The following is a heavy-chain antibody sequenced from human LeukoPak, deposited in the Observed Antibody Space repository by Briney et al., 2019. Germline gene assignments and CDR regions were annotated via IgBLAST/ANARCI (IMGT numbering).Heavy chain of an antibody. CDR1: GFTFTHYG. V-gene: IGHV3-23*01. Sequence: GGSLRLSCAASGFTFTHYGMNWVRQAPGKGLEWVSGIRANGETTYADSVRGRFTISRDNSRSMVWLQMNSLTAEDTAMYYCGRDLNWGAFDIRGLRTLVAVSS. CDR3: GRDLNWGAFDI. J-gene: IGHJ3*02. CDR2: IRANGETT. D-gene: IGHD7-27*01.